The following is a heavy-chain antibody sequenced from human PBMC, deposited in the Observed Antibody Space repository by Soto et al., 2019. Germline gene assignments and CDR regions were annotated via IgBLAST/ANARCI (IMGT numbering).Heavy chain of an antibody. CDR2: INPSGGST. V-gene: IGHV1-46*01. J-gene: IGHJ4*02. Sequence: QVQLVQSGAEMKEPGASVKVSCKASGYTFTNYYMHWVRQAPGQGLEWMGIINPSGGSTNYAQKFQGRVTMTRDTSTSTVYMELSSLRSEDTAVFYCARGASSRGWATVTTLLDYWGQGTLVTVSS. D-gene: IGHD4-17*01. CDR3: ARGASSRGWATVTTLLDY. CDR1: GYTFTNYY.